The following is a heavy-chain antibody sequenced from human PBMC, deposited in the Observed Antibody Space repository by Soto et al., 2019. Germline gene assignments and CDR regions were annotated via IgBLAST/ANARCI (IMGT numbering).Heavy chain of an antibody. CDR2: MNPNSGNT. CDR1: GYTFTSYD. Sequence: ASVKVSCKASGYTFTSYDINWVRQATGQGLEWMGWMNPNSGNTGYAQKFQGRVTMTRNTSISTAYMELSSLRSEDTAVYYCAITVGSWGPYYYYMDVWGKGTTVTVSS. D-gene: IGHD6-13*01. V-gene: IGHV1-8*01. CDR3: AITVGSWGPYYYYMDV. J-gene: IGHJ6*03.